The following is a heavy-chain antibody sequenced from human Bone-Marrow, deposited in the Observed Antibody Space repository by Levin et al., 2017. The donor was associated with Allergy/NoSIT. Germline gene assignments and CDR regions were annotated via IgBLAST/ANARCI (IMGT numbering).Heavy chain of an antibody. J-gene: IGHJ5*02. CDR1: GFVFSSYW. CDR3: ARDHTANYRSWFDP. D-gene: IGHD4/OR15-4a*01. V-gene: IGHV3-7*01. CDR2: INQDGSEQ. Sequence: GGSLRLSCAASGFVFSSYWMSWVRQAPGKGLEWVASINQDGSEQHYVDSVKGRFAISRDNAKNSLWLQLNSLRADDSAVYYCARDHTANYRSWFDPWGQGTLVTVSS.